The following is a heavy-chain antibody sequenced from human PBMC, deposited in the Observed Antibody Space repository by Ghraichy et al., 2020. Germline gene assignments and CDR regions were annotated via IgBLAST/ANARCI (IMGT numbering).Heavy chain of an antibody. V-gene: IGHV4-34*01. CDR3: ARSPHMVRGVIG. D-gene: IGHD3-10*01. CDR1: GGSFSGYY. CDR2: INHSGST. Sequence: SETLSLTCAVYGGSFSGYYWSWIRQPPGKGLEWIGEINHSGSTNYNPSLKSRVTISVDTSKNQFSLKLSSVTAADTAVYYCARSPHMVRGVIGWGQGTLVTVSS. J-gene: IGHJ4*02.